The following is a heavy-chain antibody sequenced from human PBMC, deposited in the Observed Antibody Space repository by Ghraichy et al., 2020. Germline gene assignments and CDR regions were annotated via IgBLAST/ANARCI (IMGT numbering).Heavy chain of an antibody. D-gene: IGHD1-7*01. J-gene: IGHJ5*02. Sequence: SQTLSLTCTVSGGSISSGDYYWSWIRQPPGKGLEWIGYIYSSGSTYYNPSLKSRVTISVDTSKNQFSLKLSSVTAADTAVYYCAREAELRSWFDPWGQGTLVTVSS. CDR3: AREAELRSWFDP. CDR1: GGSISSGDYY. V-gene: IGHV4-30-4*08. CDR2: IYSSGST.